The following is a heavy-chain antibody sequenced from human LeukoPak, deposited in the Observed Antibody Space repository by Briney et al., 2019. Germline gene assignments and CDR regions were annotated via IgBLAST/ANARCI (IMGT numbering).Heavy chain of an antibody. V-gene: IGHV3-23*01. J-gene: IGHJ4*02. CDR2: ISGSGGST. Sequence: GGSLRLSCAASGFTFSSYAMSWVRQAPGKGLEWVSAISGSGGSTYYAGSVKGRFTISRDNSKNTLYLQMNSLRAEDTAVYYCAKRPRLLWFGELSRNYFDYWGQGTLVTVSS. CDR3: AKRPRLLWFGELSRNYFDY. D-gene: IGHD3-10*01. CDR1: GFTFSSYA.